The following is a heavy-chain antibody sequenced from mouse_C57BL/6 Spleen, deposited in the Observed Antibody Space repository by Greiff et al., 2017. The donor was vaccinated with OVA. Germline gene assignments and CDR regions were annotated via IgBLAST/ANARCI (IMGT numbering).Heavy chain of an antibody. D-gene: IGHD2-1*01. CDR1: GYSITSGYY. J-gene: IGHJ3*01. V-gene: IGHV3-6*01. CDR2: ISYDGSN. CDR3: ADGNPWFAY. Sequence: DVQLQESGPGLVKPSQSLSLTCSVTGYSITSGYYWNWIRQFPGNKLEWMGYISYDGSNNYNPSLKNRISITRDTSKNQFFLKLNSVTTEDTATYYCADGNPWFAYWGQGTLVTVSA.